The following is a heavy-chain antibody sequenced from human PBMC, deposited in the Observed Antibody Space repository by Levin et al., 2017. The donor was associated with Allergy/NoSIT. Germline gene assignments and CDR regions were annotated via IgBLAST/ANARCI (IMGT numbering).Heavy chain of an antibody. J-gene: IGHJ6*02. CDR3: ARGLSAAAGIYYYGMDV. CDR1: GFAISTNY. CDR2: IHSDGST. V-gene: IGHV3-53*01. Sequence: GGSLRLSCAASGFAISTNYMNWVRQAPGKGLEWVSLIHSDGSTDYADSVKGRFTISRDNSKSTLYLQMNSLRAEDTAVYYCARGLSAAAGIYYYGMDVWGQGTTVTVSS. D-gene: IGHD6-13*01.